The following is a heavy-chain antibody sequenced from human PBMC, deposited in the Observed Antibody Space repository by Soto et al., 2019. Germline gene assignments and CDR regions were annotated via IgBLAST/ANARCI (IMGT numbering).Heavy chain of an antibody. CDR3: ARGGRIHCTNGVCLIPSYYGMDV. V-gene: IGHV1-2*04. Sequence: GASVKVSCKASGYTFNTYYMHWVRQAPGQGLEWMGWINPNSGGTNYAQKFQGWVTMTRDTSISTAYMELSRLRSDDTAVYYCARGGRIHCTNGVCLIPSYYGMDVWGQGTTVTVSS. J-gene: IGHJ6*02. D-gene: IGHD2-8*01. CDR1: GYTFNTYY. CDR2: INPNSGGT.